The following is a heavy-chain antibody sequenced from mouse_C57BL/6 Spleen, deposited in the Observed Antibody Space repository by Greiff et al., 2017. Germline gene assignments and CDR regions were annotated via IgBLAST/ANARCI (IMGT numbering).Heavy chain of an antibody. D-gene: IGHD2-3*01. J-gene: IGHJ4*01. V-gene: IGHV10-3*01. CDR1: GFTFNTYA. Sequence: EAGGGLVQPKGSLKLSCAASGFTFNTYAMHWVRQAPGKGLEWVARIRSKSSNYATYYADSVKDRFTISRDDSQSMLYLQMNNLKTEDTAMYYCVRTVYDGYYEYYAMDYWGQGTSVTVSS. CDR3: VRTVYDGYYEYYAMDY. CDR2: IRSKSSNYAT.